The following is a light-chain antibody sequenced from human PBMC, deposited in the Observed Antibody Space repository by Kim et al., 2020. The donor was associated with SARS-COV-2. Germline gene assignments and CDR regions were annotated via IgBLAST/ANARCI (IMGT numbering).Light chain of an antibody. J-gene: IGKJ1*01. CDR3: QKYNSAPTWT. CDR2: AAS. V-gene: IGKV1-27*01. CDR1: QGISNY. Sequence: SVGDRVTITCRASQGISNYLAWYQQKPGKVPKLLIYAASTLQSGVPSRFSGSGSGTDFTLTISSLQPEDVATYYCQKYNSAPTWTFGQGTKVDIK.